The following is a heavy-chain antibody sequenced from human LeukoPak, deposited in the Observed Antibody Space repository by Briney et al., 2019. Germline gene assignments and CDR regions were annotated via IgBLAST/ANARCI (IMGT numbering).Heavy chain of an antibody. Sequence: GGSLRLSCAASGFTFSSYSMNWVRQAPGKGLEWVSSISSSSSYIYYADSVKGRFTISRDNAKNPLYLQMNSLRAEDTAVYYCARDGVEYGMDVWGKGTTVTVSS. J-gene: IGHJ6*04. V-gene: IGHV3-21*01. CDR2: ISSSSSYI. CDR1: GFTFSSYS. D-gene: IGHD1-1*01. CDR3: ARDGVEYGMDV.